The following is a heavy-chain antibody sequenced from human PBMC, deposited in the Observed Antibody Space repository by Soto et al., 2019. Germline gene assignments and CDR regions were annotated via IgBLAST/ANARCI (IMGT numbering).Heavy chain of an antibody. CDR1: GFTFSSYG. CDR3: ARGRGYSYGYSFAY. J-gene: IGHJ4*02. Sequence: QVQLVESGGGVVQPGRSLRLSCAASGFTFSSYGMHWVRQAPGKGLEWVAVIWYDGSNKYYADSVKGRFTISRDNSKNTLYVQMNSLRAEDTAVYYCARGRGYSYGYSFAYWGRGTLVTVS. D-gene: IGHD5-18*01. V-gene: IGHV3-33*01. CDR2: IWYDGSNK.